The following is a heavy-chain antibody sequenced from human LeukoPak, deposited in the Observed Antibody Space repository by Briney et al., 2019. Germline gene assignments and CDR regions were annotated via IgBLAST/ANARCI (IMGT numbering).Heavy chain of an antibody. J-gene: IGHJ4*02. CDR1: GGSFSGYY. CDR2: INHSGST. Sequence: PSETLSLTCAVYGGSFSGYYWSWIRQPPGKGLEWIGEINHSGSTNYNPSLKSRVTISVDTSKNQFSLKLSSVTAADTAVYYCARRVRAAPNPFDYWGQGTLVTVSS. CDR3: ARRVRAAPNPFDY. D-gene: IGHD6-6*01. V-gene: IGHV4-34*01.